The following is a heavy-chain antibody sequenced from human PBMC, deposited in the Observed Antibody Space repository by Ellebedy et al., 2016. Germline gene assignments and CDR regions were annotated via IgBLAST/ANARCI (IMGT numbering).Heavy chain of an antibody. V-gene: IGHV4-59*02. CDR2: IHSSGST. Sequence: SETLSLTCTVSGGSVSSYFWSWIRQSPGKGMEWIGNIHSSGSTQYNPSLTSRVTISVDTSKDQFSLKLTSVTAADTAVYFCARELRHPVGAPGIAWFDPWGQGTQVTVSS. D-gene: IGHD6-13*01. CDR3: ARELRHPVGAPGIAWFDP. CDR1: GGSVSSYF. J-gene: IGHJ5*02.